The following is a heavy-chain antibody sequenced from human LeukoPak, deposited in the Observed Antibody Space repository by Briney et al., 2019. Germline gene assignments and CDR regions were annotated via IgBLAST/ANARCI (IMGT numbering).Heavy chain of an antibody. CDR3: AKGGHSSSPYNHMDV. V-gene: IGHV3-9*01. CDR2: ISWNSATM. D-gene: IGHD3-22*01. CDR1: GVTFDDYT. Sequence: GRTLRLSCAASGVTFDDYTMHWVRQAPGKGPEWVSGISWNSATMVFAGSVRGRFTISRDNAKNSLYLQMNSLRADDTALYYCAKGGHSSSPYNHMDVWGQGTTFTVSS. J-gene: IGHJ6*02.